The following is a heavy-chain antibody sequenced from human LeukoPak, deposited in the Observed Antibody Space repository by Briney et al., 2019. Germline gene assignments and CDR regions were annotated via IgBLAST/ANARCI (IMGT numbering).Heavy chain of an antibody. CDR3: AKGGLYYYYGMDV. J-gene: IGHJ6*02. D-gene: IGHD3-16*01. Sequence: GRSLRLSCAASGFTFSSYAMHWVRQAPGKGLEWVAVISYDGSNKYYADSVKGRFTISRDNSKNTLYLQMNSLRAEDTAVYYCAKGGLYYYYGMDVWGQGTTVTVSS. V-gene: IGHV3-30-3*01. CDR2: ISYDGSNK. CDR1: GFTFSSYA.